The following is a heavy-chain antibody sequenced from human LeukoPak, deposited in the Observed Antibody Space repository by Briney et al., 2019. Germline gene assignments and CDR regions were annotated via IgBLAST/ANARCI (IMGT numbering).Heavy chain of an antibody. J-gene: IGHJ4*02. D-gene: IGHD6-19*01. CDR2: IYYSGST. V-gene: IGHV4-59*01. CDR1: GGSISSYY. CDR3: ARVGSSGWYFDY. Sequence: SEALSLTCTVSGGSISSYYWSRIRQPPGKGLEWIGYIYYSGSTNYNPSLKSRVTISVDTSKNQFSLKLSSVTAADTAVYYCARVGSSGWYFDYWGQGTLVTVSS.